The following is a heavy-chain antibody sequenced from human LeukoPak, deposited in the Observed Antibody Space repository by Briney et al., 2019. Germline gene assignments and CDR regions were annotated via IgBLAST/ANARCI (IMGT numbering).Heavy chain of an antibody. CDR3: ARESGWGLPHAFDF. J-gene: IGHJ3*01. Sequence: PGGSLRLSCAASGFTFSEYPMHWVRQAPGKGLEWVAVISYDGRQKYYGDSVKGRFTISRDNPKNTLYLQMNSLRAEDTAVYYCARESGWGLPHAFDFWGQGTMVTVSS. CDR1: GFTFSEYP. V-gene: IGHV3-30-3*01. CDR2: ISYDGRQK. D-gene: IGHD3-3*01.